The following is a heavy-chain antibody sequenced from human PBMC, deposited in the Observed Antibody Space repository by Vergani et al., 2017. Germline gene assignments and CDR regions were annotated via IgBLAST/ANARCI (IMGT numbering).Heavy chain of an antibody. CDR1: GYTFTNYG. J-gene: IGHJ3*02. D-gene: IGHD2-21*01. Sequence: QVHLVQSGAEVKKPGASVKVSCKASGYTFTNYGISWMRQATGQGLEWMGWISAYTDNTNYAQKVQGRVTMTTDTSTSTAYMELRSLRSDDTAVYYCAREKGSGGILWLDAFDIWGQGTMVSVSS. V-gene: IGHV1-18*01. CDR2: ISAYTDNT. CDR3: AREKGSGGILWLDAFDI.